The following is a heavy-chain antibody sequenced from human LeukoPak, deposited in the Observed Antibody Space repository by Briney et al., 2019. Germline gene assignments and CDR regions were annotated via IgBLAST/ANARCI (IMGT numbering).Heavy chain of an antibody. J-gene: IGHJ4*02. Sequence: GGSLRLSCAASGFTFSSYGMSWVRQAPGKGLEWVSAISGSGGSTYYADSVKGRFTISRDNSKNTLYLQMNSLRAEDTAVYYCAKGPDSSGYYYDGYWGQGTLVTVSS. V-gene: IGHV3-23*01. CDR2: ISGSGGST. CDR1: GFTFSSYG. D-gene: IGHD3-22*01. CDR3: AKGPDSSGYYYDGY.